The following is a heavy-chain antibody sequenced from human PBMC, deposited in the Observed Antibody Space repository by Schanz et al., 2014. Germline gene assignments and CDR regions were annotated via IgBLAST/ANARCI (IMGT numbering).Heavy chain of an antibody. J-gene: IGHJ4*02. V-gene: IGHV3-74*02. CDR3: AEDRSWDYDSSGYFDY. CDR2: INSVGSNT. Sequence: EVQLAESGGGLVQPGGSLRLSCAASGFTFSSHWMHWVRQDPGKGLVWVARINSVGSNTDYADSVKGRFTISRDNSKNTLYLQMNSLRAEDTAVYYCAEDRSWDYDSSGYFDYWGQGTLVTVSS. D-gene: IGHD3-22*01. CDR1: GFTFSSHW.